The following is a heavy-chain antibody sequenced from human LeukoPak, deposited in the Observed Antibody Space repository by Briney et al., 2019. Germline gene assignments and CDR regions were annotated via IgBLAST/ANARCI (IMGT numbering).Heavy chain of an antibody. CDR3: AGSPVAVVAATGSTPGIDY. V-gene: IGHV4-4*09. J-gene: IGHJ4*02. D-gene: IGHD2-15*01. CDR2: IYTSGST. Sequence: PSETLSLTCTVSGGSISSYCWSWIRQPPGKELEWIGYIYTSGSTNYNPSLKSRVTISVDMSKNQFSLKLSSVTAADTAMYYCAGSPVAVVAATGSTPGIDYWGQGTLVTVSS. CDR1: GGSISSYC.